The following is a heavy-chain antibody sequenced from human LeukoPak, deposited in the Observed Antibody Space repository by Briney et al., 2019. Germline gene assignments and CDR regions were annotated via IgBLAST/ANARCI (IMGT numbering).Heavy chain of an antibody. J-gene: IGHJ4*02. CDR1: GGSFSGYY. D-gene: IGHD2-15*01. CDR2: INHSGST. V-gene: IGHV4-34*01. Sequence: KPSETLSLTCAVYGGSFSGYYWSWIRQPPGKGLEWIGEINHSGSTNYNPSLKSRFTISVDTSKNQFSLKLSSVTAADTAVYYCARATVSPLYSLHYWGQGTLVTVSS. CDR3: ARATVSPLYSLHY.